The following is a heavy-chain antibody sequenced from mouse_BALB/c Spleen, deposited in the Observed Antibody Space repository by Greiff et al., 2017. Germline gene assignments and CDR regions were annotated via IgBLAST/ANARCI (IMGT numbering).Heavy chain of an antibody. CDR1: GFTFSSYG. Sequence: EVQLQQSGGGLVQPGGSLKLSCAASGFTFSSYGMSWVRQTPDKRLELVATINSNGGSTYYPDSVKGRFTISRDNAKNTLYLQMSSLKSEDTAMYYCARGGRRYFDYWGQGTTLTVSS. CDR2: INSNGGST. V-gene: IGHV5-6-3*01. J-gene: IGHJ2*01. D-gene: IGHD2-12*01. CDR3: ARGGRRYFDY.